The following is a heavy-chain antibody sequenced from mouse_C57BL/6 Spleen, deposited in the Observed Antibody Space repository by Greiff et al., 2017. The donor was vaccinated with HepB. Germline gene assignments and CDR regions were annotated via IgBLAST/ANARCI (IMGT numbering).Heavy chain of an antibody. Sequence: QVQLQQPGAELVKAGASVKMSCKASGYTFTSYWMHWVKQRLGQGLEWFADTNPTNGRTYYNEKFKSKATLTVDNSSSTAYMLLSGPTFEDSAVYYCARIKKIVATYFDYWGQGTTLTVSS. CDR1: GYTFTSYW. V-gene: IGHV1S81*02. CDR3: ARIKKIVATYFDY. D-gene: IGHD1-1*01. J-gene: IGHJ2*01. CDR2: TNPTNGRT.